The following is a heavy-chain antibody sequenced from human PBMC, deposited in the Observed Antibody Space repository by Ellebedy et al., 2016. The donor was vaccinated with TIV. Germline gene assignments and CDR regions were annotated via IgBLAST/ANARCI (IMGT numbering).Heavy chain of an antibody. CDR2: ISTNSRYT. CDR3: AREIDRAYGPFDN. D-gene: IGHD3-10*01. V-gene: IGHV3-11*06. CDR1: EIIISDYY. Sequence: GGSLRLSCAASEIIISDYYMTWIRQAPGKGLEWVSYISTNSRYTNYADSVKGRFTISRDDVTNSLFLQMNGLSAEDTAVYYCAREIDRAYGPFDNWGLGTLVTVSS. J-gene: IGHJ4*02.